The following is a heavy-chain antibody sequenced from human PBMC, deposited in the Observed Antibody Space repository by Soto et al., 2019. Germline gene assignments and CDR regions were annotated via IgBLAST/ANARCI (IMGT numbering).Heavy chain of an antibody. CDR2: ISAYNGNT. Sequence: QVQLVQSGAEVKKPGASVKVSCKASGYTFTSYGISWVRQAPGQGLEWMGWISAYNGNTNYAQKLQGRVTMTTDTSTSTAYMELRSLRSDDTAVYYCARVSRDSSSWYCYYYGMDVWGQGTTVTVYS. CDR3: ARVSRDSSSWYCYYYGMDV. CDR1: GYTFTSYG. J-gene: IGHJ6*02. D-gene: IGHD6-13*01. V-gene: IGHV1-18*01.